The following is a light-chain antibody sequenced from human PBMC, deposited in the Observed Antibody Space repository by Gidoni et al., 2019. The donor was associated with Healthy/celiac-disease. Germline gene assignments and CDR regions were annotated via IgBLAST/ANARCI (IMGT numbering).Light chain of an antibody. V-gene: IGLV2-23*01. CDR2: QGS. CDR3: CSCAGSSTLV. Sequence: QSALTQPASVSGSPGQSITIPCTGTSSDVGSYHLVSWYQQHPGKAPKLMIYQGSNRPSGVSNRFSGSKSGNTASLTISGLQAEDEADYYCCSCAGSSTLVFGGGTKLTGL. CDR1: SSDVGSYHL. J-gene: IGLJ2*01.